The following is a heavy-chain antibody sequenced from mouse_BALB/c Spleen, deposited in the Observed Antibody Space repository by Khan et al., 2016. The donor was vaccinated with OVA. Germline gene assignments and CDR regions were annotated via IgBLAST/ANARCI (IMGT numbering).Heavy chain of an antibody. CDR1: GFTFSSFV. V-gene: IGHV5-9-1*01. CDR3: ANGNDGWYAY. D-gene: IGHD1-1*01. J-gene: IGHJ3*01. CDR2: ISSAATYT. Sequence: EVELVESGGVLLEPGGSLKLSCAASGFTFSSFVMSWVRQTPEKRLEWVATISSAATYTYYPDSVKGRFTISRDNAKNTLYLQMNSLRSDDTAIYYGANGNDGWYAYWGQGTLVTVST.